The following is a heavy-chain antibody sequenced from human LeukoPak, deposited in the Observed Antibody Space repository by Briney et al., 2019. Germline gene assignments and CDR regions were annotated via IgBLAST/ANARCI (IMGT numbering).Heavy chain of an antibody. J-gene: IGHJ4*02. CDR3: ARDLGYYGSGRPNTLDY. V-gene: IGHV1-2*06. CDR2: INPNGGGT. Sequence: ASVKVSCKASGYTFTGYYMHWVRQAPGQGLEWMGRINPNGGGTNYAQKFQGRVTMTRDTSISTAYMELSRLRSDDTAVYYCARDLGYYGSGRPNTLDYWGQGTLVTVSS. D-gene: IGHD3-10*01. CDR1: GYTFTGYY.